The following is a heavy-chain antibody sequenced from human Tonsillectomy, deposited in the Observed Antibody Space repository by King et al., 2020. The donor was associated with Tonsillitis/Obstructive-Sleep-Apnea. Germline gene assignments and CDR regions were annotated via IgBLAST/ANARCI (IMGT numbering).Heavy chain of an antibody. CDR2: IYWDDDK. J-gene: IGHJ6*03. Sequence: ITLQESGPTLVKPPQTLTLTCTFSGFSLSTSGVGVAWIRQPPGKALEWLALIYWDDDKRYSPSLKSRLSITKDTSKNQVVLTMTTMDPVDTATYYCAHCQLPPYYIDVWGKGTTVTVFS. CDR3: AHCQLPPYYIDV. D-gene: IGHD1-1*01. CDR1: GFSLSTSGVG. V-gene: IGHV2-5*02.